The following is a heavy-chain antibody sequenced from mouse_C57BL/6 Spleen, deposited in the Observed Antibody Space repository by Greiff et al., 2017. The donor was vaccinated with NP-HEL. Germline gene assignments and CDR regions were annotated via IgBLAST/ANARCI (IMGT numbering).Heavy chain of an antibody. CDR1: GYTFSSYW. Sequence: VQLQQSGAELVKPGASVKMSCKASGYTFSSYWITWVKQRPGQGLEWIGDIYPGSGSTNYNEKFKSKATLTVDTSSSTAYMQLSSLTSEDSAVYYCAREGNDGLRAYWGQGTLVTVSA. D-gene: IGHD1-2*01. CDR2: IYPGSGST. CDR3: AREGNDGLRAY. V-gene: IGHV1-55*01. J-gene: IGHJ3*01.